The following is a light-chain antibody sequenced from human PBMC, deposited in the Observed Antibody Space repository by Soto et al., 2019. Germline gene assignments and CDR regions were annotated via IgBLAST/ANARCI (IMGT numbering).Light chain of an antibody. CDR3: QQGYTTPIT. Sequence: DIQMTQSPSSLSASVGDRVTITFRASQSISGYLNWYQQKPGRAPKLLIYTASSLQSGAPSRFSGSGSGTDFTLTISSLQPEDFATYHCQQGYTTPITFGQGTRLEIK. J-gene: IGKJ5*01. CDR1: QSISGY. V-gene: IGKV1-39*01. CDR2: TAS.